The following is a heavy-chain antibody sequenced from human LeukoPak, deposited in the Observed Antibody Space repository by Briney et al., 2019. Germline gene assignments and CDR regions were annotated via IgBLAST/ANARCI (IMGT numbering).Heavy chain of an antibody. CDR1: GFTFISYG. Sequence: GRSLRLSCAASGFTFISYGMHWVRQAPGKGLEWVAVISYDGSNKYYADSVKGRFTISRDNSKNTLYLQMNSLRAEDTAVYYCAKSSGSYSYYFDYWGQGTLVTVSS. CDR2: ISYDGSNK. CDR3: AKSSGSYSYYFDY. D-gene: IGHD1-26*01. V-gene: IGHV3-30*18. J-gene: IGHJ4*02.